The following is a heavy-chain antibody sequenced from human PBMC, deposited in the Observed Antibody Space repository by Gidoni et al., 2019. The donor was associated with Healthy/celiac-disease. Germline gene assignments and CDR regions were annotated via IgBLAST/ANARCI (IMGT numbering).Heavy chain of an antibody. D-gene: IGHD2-2*02. J-gene: IGHJ6*02. CDR2: ISAYNGNT. CDR3: ARDFVGGGEGYCSSTSCYRTPDYYYGMDV. CDR1: GYTFTSYG. Sequence: QVQLVQSGAEVKKPGASVKVSCKASGYTFTSYGISWVRQAPGQGLEWMGWISAYNGNTNYAQKLQGRVTMTTDTSTSTAYMELRSLRSDDTAVYYCARDFVGGGEGYCSSTSCYRTPDYYYGMDVWGQGTTVTVSS. V-gene: IGHV1-18*01.